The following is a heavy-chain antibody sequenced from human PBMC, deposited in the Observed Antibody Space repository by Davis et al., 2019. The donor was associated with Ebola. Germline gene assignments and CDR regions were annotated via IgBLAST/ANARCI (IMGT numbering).Heavy chain of an antibody. J-gene: IGHJ4*02. Sequence: GESLKISCKGSGYSFTSYWIGRVRQMPGKGLEWMGIIYPGDSDTRYSPSFQGQVTITADKYISTAYLQWSSLKASDTAMYYCARVHCSAGSCYSVGYYFDYWGQGTQVTVSS. D-gene: IGHD2-15*01. CDR3: ARVHCSAGSCYSVGYYFDY. V-gene: IGHV5-51*01. CDR2: IYPGDSDT. CDR1: GYSFTSYW.